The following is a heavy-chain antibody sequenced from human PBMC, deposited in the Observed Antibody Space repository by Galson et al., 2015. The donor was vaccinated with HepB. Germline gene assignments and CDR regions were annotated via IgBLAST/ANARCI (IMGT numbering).Heavy chain of an antibody. Sequence: SLRLSCAASGFTFSSYAMSWVRQAPGKGLEWVSVISGSGGSTYYADSVKGRFTISRDNSKNTLYLQMDSLRAEDTAIYYCAKSGGEERYCSGGSCYYPVYWGQGTLVTVSS. D-gene: IGHD2-15*01. J-gene: IGHJ4*02. CDR2: ISGSGGST. CDR3: AKSGGEERYCSGGSCYYPVY. CDR1: GFTFSSYA. V-gene: IGHV3-23*01.